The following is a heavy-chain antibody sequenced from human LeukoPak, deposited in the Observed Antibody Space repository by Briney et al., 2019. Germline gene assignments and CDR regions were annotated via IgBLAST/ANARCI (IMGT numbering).Heavy chain of an antibody. J-gene: IGHJ4*02. Sequence: GGSLRLSCAASGFTFSSYEMNWVRQAPGKGLEWVSYISSSGSTIYYADSVKGRFTISRDNSKNTLYLQMGSLRAEDMAVYYCARFVGSGYYYFDYWGQGTLVTVSS. V-gene: IGHV3-48*03. CDR1: GFTFSSYE. D-gene: IGHD3-22*01. CDR2: ISSSGSTI. CDR3: ARFVGSGYYYFDY.